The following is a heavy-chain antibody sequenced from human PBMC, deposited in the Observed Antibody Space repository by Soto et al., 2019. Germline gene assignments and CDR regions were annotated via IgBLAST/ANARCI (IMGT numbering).Heavy chain of an antibody. V-gene: IGHV1-18*01. CDR1: GYTFTSYG. Sequence: ASVNVSCKASGYTFTSYGISWVRQAHGQGLEWMGWISAYNGNTNYAQKLQGRVTMTTDTSTSTAYMELRSLRSDDTAVYYCARVDIVVVPAKGGYNWFDPWGQGTLVTVSS. J-gene: IGHJ5*02. D-gene: IGHD2-2*01. CDR3: ARVDIVVVPAKGGYNWFDP. CDR2: ISAYNGNT.